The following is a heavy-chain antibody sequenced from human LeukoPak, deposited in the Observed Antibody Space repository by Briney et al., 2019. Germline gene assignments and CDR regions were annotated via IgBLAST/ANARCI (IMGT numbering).Heavy chain of an antibody. CDR3: AKVGIVRSTRKPIDY. D-gene: IGHD1-26*01. CDR1: GFTFSSYG. CDR2: IRYDGSNK. J-gene: IGHJ4*02. V-gene: IGHV3-30*02. Sequence: GGSLRLSCAASGFTFSSYGMHWVRQAPGKGLEWVAFIRYDGSNKYYADSVKGRFTISRDNSKNTLYLQMNSLKAEDTAVYYCAKVGIVRSTRKPIDYWGQGTLVTVSS.